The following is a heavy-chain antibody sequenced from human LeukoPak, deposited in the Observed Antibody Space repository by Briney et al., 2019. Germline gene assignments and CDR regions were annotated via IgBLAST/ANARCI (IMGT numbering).Heavy chain of an antibody. CDR2: IKQDGSEE. V-gene: IGHV3-7*03. CDR1: GFTFSSYW. J-gene: IGHJ4*02. D-gene: IGHD4-11*01. CDR3: AKGPNGDSNYFFDY. Sequence: PGGSLRLSCAASGFTFSSYWMSWVRQAPGKGPEWVANIKQDGSEENFVDSVKGRFTISRDNAKKSLYLQMNSLRAEDTAVYYCAKGPNGDSNYFFDYWGQGTLVTVSS.